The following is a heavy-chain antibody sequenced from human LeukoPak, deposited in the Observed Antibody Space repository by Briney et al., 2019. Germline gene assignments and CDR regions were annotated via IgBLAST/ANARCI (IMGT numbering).Heavy chain of an antibody. D-gene: IGHD3-16*01. V-gene: IGHV1-18*01. CDR1: GYIFINHG. CDR3: ARWGPSPSDY. J-gene: IGHJ4*02. CDR2: ISAYNGNT. Sequence: ASVKVSCKASGYIFINHGIAWVRQAPGQGLEYMGWISAYNGNTDYAQKFQGRVTMTTDTATSTAYLGLMTLRSDDTAVYYCARWGPSPSDYWGQGTLVTVSS.